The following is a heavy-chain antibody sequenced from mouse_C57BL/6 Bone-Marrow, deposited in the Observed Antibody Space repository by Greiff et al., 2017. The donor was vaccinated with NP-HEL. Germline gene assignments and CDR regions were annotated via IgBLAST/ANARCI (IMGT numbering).Heavy chain of an antibody. CDR2: ISNLAYSI. J-gene: IGHJ1*03. Sequence: VKLVESGGGLVQPGGSLKLSCAASGFTFSDYGMAWVRQAPRKGPEWVAFISNLAYSIYYADTVTGRFTISRENAKNTLYLEMSSLRSEDTAMYYCARHAITTVVATGYFDVWGTGTTVTVSS. V-gene: IGHV5-15*01. CDR3: ARHAITTVVATGYFDV. D-gene: IGHD1-1*01. CDR1: GFTFSDYG.